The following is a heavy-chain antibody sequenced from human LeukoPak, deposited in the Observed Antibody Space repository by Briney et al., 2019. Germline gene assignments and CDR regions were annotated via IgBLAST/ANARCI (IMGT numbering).Heavy chain of an antibody. J-gene: IGHJ4*02. V-gene: IGHV3-49*04. Sequence: GGSLRLSCSASGFTFGDYHMSWVRQAPGKGLEWVGLIRRKDYGGTTEYAASVKGRVTISRDDSKSIAYLQMNSLKIEDTAVYYCTRPTRTTGSPDSDYWGQGTLVTVSS. CDR3: TRPTRTTGSPDSDY. CDR2: IRRKDYGGTT. CDR1: GFTFGDYH. D-gene: IGHD1-14*01.